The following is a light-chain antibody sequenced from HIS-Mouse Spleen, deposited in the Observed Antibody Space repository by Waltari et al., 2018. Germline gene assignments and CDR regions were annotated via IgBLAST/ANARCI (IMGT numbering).Light chain of an antibody. J-gene: IGLJ3*02. Sequence: QSALTQPASVSGSPGQSSTIPCPGTSSDVGSDNLVSWYQQHPGKAPKLMFYEGSNRPSGVSNRFSGSKSGNTASLTISGLQAEDEADYYCCSYAGSSTWVFGGGTKLTVL. CDR1: SSDVGSDNL. CDR3: CSYAGSSTWV. V-gene: IGLV2-23*01. CDR2: EGS.